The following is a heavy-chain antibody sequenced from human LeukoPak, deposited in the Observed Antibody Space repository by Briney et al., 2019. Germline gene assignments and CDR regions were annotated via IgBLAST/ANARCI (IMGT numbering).Heavy chain of an antibody. V-gene: IGHV3-7*01. Sequence: GGSLRLSCADSQFTFNGSWMNWVRQAPGKGLEWVANMDPTGSQKRYVDSVRGRFTISEDNPGASLYLDMHSLRAEDTAIYYYAIWTSGNYWGQGTLVTVSS. CDR3: AIWTSGNY. CDR1: QFTFNGSW. J-gene: IGHJ4*02. D-gene: IGHD1-1*01. CDR2: MDPTGSQK.